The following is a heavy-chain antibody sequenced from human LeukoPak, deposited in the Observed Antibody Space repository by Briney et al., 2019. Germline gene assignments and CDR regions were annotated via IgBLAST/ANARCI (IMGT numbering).Heavy chain of an antibody. CDR1: GGSISSGSYY. CDR3: ARGYCSGGSCSFDY. J-gene: IGHJ4*02. CDR2: IYTSGST. V-gene: IGHV4-61*02. Sequence: SETLSLTCTVSGGSISSGSYYWSWIRQPAGKGLEWIGRIYTSGSTNYNPSLKSRVTISVDTSKNQFSLKLSSVTAADTAVYYCARGYCSGGSCSFDYWGQGTLVTVSP. D-gene: IGHD2-15*01.